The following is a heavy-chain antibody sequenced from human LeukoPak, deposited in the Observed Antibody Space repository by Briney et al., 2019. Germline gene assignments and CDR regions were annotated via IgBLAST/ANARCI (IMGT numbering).Heavy chain of an antibody. J-gene: IGHJ4*02. CDR3: ARDPGGNWGY. CDR1: GFTVSSNY. D-gene: IGHD7-27*01. CDR2: IYSGGST. V-gene: IGHV3-66*01. Sequence: GGSLRLSCAAPGFTVSSNYMSWVRQAPGKGLEWVSVIYSGGSTYYADSVKGRFTISRDNSKNTLYLQMNSLRAEDTAVYYCARDPGGNWGYWGQGTLVTVSS.